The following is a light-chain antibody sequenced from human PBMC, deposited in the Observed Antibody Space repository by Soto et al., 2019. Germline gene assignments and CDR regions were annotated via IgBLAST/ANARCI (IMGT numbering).Light chain of an antibody. CDR1: QSVSIS. CDR3: QQYHVWPKWT. Sequence: EIVLTQFPGTLSLSPGDGATLSCRASQSVSISLAWYQHKPDQAPRLLIHGASTRASGIPPKFSGSGSGTEFTLTISSLQSEDYAVYFCQQYHVWPKWTFGQGTKVDIK. V-gene: IGKV3D-15*01. CDR2: GAS. J-gene: IGKJ1*01.